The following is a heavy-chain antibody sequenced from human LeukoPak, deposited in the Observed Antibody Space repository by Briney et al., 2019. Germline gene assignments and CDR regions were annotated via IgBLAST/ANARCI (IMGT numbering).Heavy chain of an antibody. V-gene: IGHV4-30-4*08. CDR2: IYYSGST. Sequence: SQTLSLTCTVSGGSISSGDYYWSWIRQPLGKGLEWIGYIYYSGSTYYNPSLKSRVTISVDTSKNQFSLKLSSVTAADTAVYYCARWTVGATGFDYWGQGTLVTVSS. CDR3: ARWTVGATGFDY. D-gene: IGHD1-26*01. J-gene: IGHJ4*02. CDR1: GGSISSGDYY.